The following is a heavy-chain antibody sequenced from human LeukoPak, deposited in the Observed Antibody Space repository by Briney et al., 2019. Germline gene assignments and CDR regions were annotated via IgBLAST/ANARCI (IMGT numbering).Heavy chain of an antibody. CDR2: IYYSGNT. V-gene: IGHV4-59*08. J-gene: IGHJ4*02. CDR1: GGSIRSYY. D-gene: IGHD6-6*01. CDR3: ARWRRMGSSPRFDY. Sequence: SETLSLTCTVAGGSIRSYYWSWIRQPPGKGLEWIGYIYYSGNTNYNPSLKSRVTISVDTSKNQFSLKLNSVTAADTAVYYCARWRRMGSSPRFDYWGQGTLVTVSS.